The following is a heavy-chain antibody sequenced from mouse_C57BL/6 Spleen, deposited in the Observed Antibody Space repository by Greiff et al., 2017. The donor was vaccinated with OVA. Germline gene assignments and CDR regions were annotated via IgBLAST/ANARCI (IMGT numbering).Heavy chain of an antibody. J-gene: IGHJ4*01. D-gene: IGHD1-1*01. CDR2: ISYDGSN. CDR3: ARDGGSSSYAMDY. CDR1: GYSITSGYY. V-gene: IGHV3-6*01. Sequence: DVQLQESGPGLVKPSQSLSLTCSVTGYSITSGYYWNWIRQFPGNKLEWMGYISYDGSNNYNPSLKNRISITRDTSKNQFFLKLNSVTTEDTATYYCARDGGSSSYAMDYWGQGTSVTVSS.